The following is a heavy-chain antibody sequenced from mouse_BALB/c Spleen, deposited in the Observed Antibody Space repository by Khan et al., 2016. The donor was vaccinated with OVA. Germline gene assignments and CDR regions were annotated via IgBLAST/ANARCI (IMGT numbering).Heavy chain of an antibody. CDR2: IYPGSGNT. D-gene: IGHD1-1*01. J-gene: IGHJ3*01. Sequence: QVRLQQSGGELARPGASVKLSCKASGYTFTDYNINWVKQRPGQGLEWIGEIYPGSGNTYYNEKFKGKATLTADTSSSTAYMQLSSLTSEDSAVYCVERGRGDWFPYWGQGTLVTVSA. CDR3: ERGRGDWFPY. CDR1: GYTFTDYN. V-gene: IGHV1-77*01.